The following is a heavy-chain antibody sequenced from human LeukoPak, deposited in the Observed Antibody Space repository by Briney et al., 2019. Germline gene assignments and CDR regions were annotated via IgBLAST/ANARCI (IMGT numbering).Heavy chain of an antibody. Sequence: GASVTVSCKASGYTFTSYDINWVRQAAGQGVEWMGWMNPNSGNTGYAQKFQGRVTMTRNTSISTAYMELSSLRSEDTAVYYCARGFSKDAFDIWGQGTMVTVSS. CDR3: ARGFSKDAFDI. CDR2: MNPNSGNT. V-gene: IGHV1-8*01. D-gene: IGHD2/OR15-2a*01. J-gene: IGHJ3*02. CDR1: GYTFTSYD.